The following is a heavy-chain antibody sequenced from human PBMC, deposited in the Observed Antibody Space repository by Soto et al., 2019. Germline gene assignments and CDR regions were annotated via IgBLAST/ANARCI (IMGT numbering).Heavy chain of an antibody. D-gene: IGHD2-8*01. CDR3: AREGADFQMGDAFDI. CDR1: GFTFSSYG. Sequence: GGSLRLSCAASGFTFSSYGMHWVRQAPGKGLEWVAVIWHDGNKKYHADSVKGRFTISRDNSKNTLYLQMNSLRAEDTALYYCAREGADFQMGDAFDIWGQGTMVTVSS. J-gene: IGHJ3*02. CDR2: IWHDGNKK. V-gene: IGHV3-33*01.